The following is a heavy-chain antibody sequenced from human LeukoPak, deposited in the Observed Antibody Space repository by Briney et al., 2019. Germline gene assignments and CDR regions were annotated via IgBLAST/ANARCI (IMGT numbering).Heavy chain of an antibody. V-gene: IGHV1-2*02. J-gene: IGHJ4*02. D-gene: IGHD6-13*01. CDR2: INPNSGGT. CDR1: GYTFTGYY. CDR3: TRDPLAAAGSDY. Sequence: ASVKVSFKASGYTFTGYYMHWVRQAPGQGLEWMGWINPNSGGTNYAQKFQGRVTMTRDTSISTAYMELSRLRSDDTAVYYCTRDPLAAAGSDYWGQGTLVTVSS.